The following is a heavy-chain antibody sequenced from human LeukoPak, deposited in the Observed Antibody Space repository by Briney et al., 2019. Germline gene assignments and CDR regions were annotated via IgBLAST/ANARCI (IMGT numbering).Heavy chain of an antibody. CDR2: TRKKTNRYTT. CDR1: GFTFSDHF. J-gene: IGHJ4*02. Sequence: PGGSLRLSCEASGFTFSDHFMDWVRQAPGKGLEWVGRTRKKTNRYTTQYAASVQGKFTISRDDSRNSVCLQMNSLETEDTAVYYCLRVSSTVAGSDYLDYWGQGTPVTVSS. D-gene: IGHD6-19*01. CDR3: LRVSSTVAGSDYLDY. V-gene: IGHV3-72*01.